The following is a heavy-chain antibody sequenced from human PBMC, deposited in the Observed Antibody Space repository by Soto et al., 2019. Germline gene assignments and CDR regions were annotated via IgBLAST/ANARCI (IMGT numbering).Heavy chain of an antibody. V-gene: IGHV1-69*12. CDR1: GGTFSSYA. CDR2: IIPIFDTA. CDR3: AVNSSGVPGSDYGMEV. Sequence: QVQLVQSGAEVKKPGSSVKVSCKASGGTFSSYAISWVRQAPGQGLEWMGGIIPIFDTADYAQKCQGRVTITADESTNXATLKLSTLIPTDAAGDYCAVNSSGVPGSDYGMEVWGQGTTFTGSS. D-gene: IGHD3-22*01. J-gene: IGHJ6*02.